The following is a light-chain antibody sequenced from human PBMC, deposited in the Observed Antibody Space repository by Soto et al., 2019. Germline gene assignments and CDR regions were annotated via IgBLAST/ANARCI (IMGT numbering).Light chain of an antibody. V-gene: IGKV3-15*01. Sequence: EIVVTQSPGILSVSPGDRATLSCRASQSVGRNLAWYQQKPGQAPTLLIYAASTRATGLPARFSGSGSGTDFTLTISSLQSEDFAVYYCLEYSKWPLFTFGPGTRVDIK. J-gene: IGKJ3*01. CDR2: AAS. CDR3: LEYSKWPLFT. CDR1: QSVGRN.